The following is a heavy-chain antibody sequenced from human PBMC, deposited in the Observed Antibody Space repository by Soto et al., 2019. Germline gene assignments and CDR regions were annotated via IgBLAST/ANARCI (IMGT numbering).Heavy chain of an antibody. Sequence: QVQLVESGGGVVQPGRSLRLSCAASGFTFSSYGMHWVRQAPGKGLEWVAVIWYDGSNKYYAASVKGRFTISRDNSKNTLYLQMNSLRAEDTAVYYCARDGITPLTGYSSGWYLGYWGQGTLVTVSS. D-gene: IGHD6-19*01. CDR2: IWYDGSNK. V-gene: IGHV3-33*01. CDR1: GFTFSSYG. J-gene: IGHJ4*02. CDR3: ARDGITPLTGYSSGWYLGY.